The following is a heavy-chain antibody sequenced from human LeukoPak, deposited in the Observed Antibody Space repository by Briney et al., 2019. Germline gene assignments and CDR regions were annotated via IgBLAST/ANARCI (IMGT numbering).Heavy chain of an antibody. CDR3: ARAPWGVDVSAFDI. J-gene: IGHJ3*02. CDR2: INHSGST. Sequence: SETLSLTCAVYGGSFSGYYWSWIRQPPGKGLERIGEINHSGSTNYNPSLKSRVTISVDTSKNQFSLKLSSVTAADTAVYYCARAPWGVDVSAFDIWGQGTMVTVSS. CDR1: GGSFSGYY. D-gene: IGHD3-16*01. V-gene: IGHV4-34*01.